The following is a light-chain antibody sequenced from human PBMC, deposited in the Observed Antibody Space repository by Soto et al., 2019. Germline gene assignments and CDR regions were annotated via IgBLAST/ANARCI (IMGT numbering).Light chain of an antibody. CDR1: QSVNSN. CDR3: HQRQYWPPIS. J-gene: IGKJ5*01. CDR2: DAS. Sequence: EIVLTQSPGTLSLSPGERATLSCRASQSVNSNFLAWYQQKPGQAPRLLIYDASKRATGIPARFSGSGSGTDFTLTISCLEPEDFAVYYCHQRQYWPPISFGQGTRLEIK. V-gene: IGKV3-11*01.